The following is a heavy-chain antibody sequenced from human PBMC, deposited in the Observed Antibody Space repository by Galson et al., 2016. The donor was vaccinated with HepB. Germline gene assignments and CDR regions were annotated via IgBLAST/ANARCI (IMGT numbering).Heavy chain of an antibody. D-gene: IGHD3-9*01. CDR1: GFTFRSYA. V-gene: IGHV3-23*01. CDR2: ISGSGGST. J-gene: IGHJ4*02. Sequence: SLRLSCAASGFTFRSYAMSWVRQAPGKGLEWVSVISGSGGSTHYADSVKGRFTISRDNSKNTLYVQMSSLRAEDTAVYYCVKGRYYDILSGLDYWGLGTLVTVSS. CDR3: VKGRYYDILSGLDY.